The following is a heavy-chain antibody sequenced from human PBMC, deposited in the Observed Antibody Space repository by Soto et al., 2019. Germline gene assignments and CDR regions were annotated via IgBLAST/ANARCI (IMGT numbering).Heavy chain of an antibody. V-gene: IGHV3-72*01. CDR1: GFTFSDHY. CDR3: ARESTRYYGMDV. CDR2: TRNKANSYTT. Sequence: GGSLRLSCAASGFTFSDHYMDWVRQAPGKGLEWVGRTRNKANSYTTEYAASVKGRFTISRDDSKNSLYLQMNSLKTEDTAVYYCARESTRYYGMDVWGQGTTVTVSS. J-gene: IGHJ6*02. D-gene: IGHD2-2*01.